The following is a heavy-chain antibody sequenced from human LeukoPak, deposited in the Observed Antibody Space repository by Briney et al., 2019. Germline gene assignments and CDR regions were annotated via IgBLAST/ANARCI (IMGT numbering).Heavy chain of an antibody. J-gene: IGHJ4*02. CDR3: ASTKFDYYGSGSFDY. V-gene: IGHV4-30-4*01. D-gene: IGHD3-10*01. CDR1: GGSITTRNF. CDR2: IYYSGST. Sequence: PSETLSLTCAVSGGSITTRNFWSWIRQPPGKGLEWIGYIYYSGSTYYNPSLKSRVTISVDTSKNQFSLKLSSVTAADTAVYYCASTKFDYYGSGSFDYWGQGTLVTVSS.